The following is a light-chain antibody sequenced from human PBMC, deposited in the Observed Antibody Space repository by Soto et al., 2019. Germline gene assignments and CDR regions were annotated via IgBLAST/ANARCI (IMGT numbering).Light chain of an antibody. CDR3: QQYKTWPPIT. CDR1: QSVGIN. J-gene: IGKJ5*01. V-gene: IGKV3-15*01. CDR2: GAS. Sequence: EVVLTQSPASLSVSPGEGATLSCRASQSVGINLAWYRQRPGQAPRLLIYGASARATGVPARFSGSGSGTAFTLTISSLQSEDFAVYYCQQYKTWPPITFGQGTRLEIK.